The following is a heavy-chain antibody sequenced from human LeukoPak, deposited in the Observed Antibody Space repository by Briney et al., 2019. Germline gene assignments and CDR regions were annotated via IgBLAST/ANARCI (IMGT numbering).Heavy chain of an antibody. J-gene: IGHJ6*02. CDR3: ARLIAAAATGNYYSYGMDV. V-gene: IGHV3-30*04. D-gene: IGHD6-13*01. Sequence: GRSLRLSCAASGFTFSNYAMHWVRQAPGKGLEWVTVISYDGNTKYYADSVKGRFTISRDNSNNTLYLQMNSLRAEDTALYYCARLIAAAATGNYYSYGMDVWGQGTTVTVSS. CDR1: GFTFSNYA. CDR2: ISYDGNTK.